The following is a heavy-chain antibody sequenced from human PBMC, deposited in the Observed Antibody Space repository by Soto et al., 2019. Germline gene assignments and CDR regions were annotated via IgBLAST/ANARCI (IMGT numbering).Heavy chain of an antibody. CDR3: ARGTKYYYQGMDV. J-gene: IGHJ6*02. CDR1: GDSINNYY. Sequence: SETLSLTCTVSGDSINNYYWTWIRQPPGKGLEWIGYTYDSGSTSYNPSLKSRLTISVDTSKNQFSLRLKSVTAADTAVYYCARGTKYYYQGMDVWGQGTTVTVSS. V-gene: IGHV4-59*01. CDR2: TYDSGST.